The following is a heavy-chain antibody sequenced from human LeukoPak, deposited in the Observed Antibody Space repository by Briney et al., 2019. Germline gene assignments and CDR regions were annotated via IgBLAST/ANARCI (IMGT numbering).Heavy chain of an antibody. Sequence: PSETLSLTCTVSGGSISSYYWSWIRQPAGKGLEWIGRIYTSGSTNYNPSLKSRVTMSVDTSKNQFSLKLSSITAADTAVYYCATSRMWFGELYAFDIWGQGTMVTVSS. CDR3: ATSRMWFGELYAFDI. CDR1: GGSISSYY. CDR2: IYTSGST. D-gene: IGHD3-10*01. V-gene: IGHV4-4*07. J-gene: IGHJ3*02.